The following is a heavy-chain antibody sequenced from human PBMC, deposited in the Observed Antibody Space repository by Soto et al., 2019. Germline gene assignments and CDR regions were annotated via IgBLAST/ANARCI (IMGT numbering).Heavy chain of an antibody. Sequence: GGSLRLSCAASGFTFDDYAMHWVRQAPGKGLEWVSGISWNSGSIGYADSVKGRFTISRDNAKNSLYLQMNSLRAEDTALYYCAKDIHPLPYGSGAGGFDYWGQGTLVTVSS. CDR1: GFTFDDYA. D-gene: IGHD3-10*01. J-gene: IGHJ4*02. V-gene: IGHV3-9*01. CDR2: ISWNSGSI. CDR3: AKDIHPLPYGSGAGGFDY.